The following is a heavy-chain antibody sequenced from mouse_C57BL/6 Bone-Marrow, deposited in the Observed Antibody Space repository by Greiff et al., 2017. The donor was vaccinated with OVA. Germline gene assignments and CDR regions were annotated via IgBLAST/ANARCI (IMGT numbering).Heavy chain of an antibody. CDR2: IYPGNSDT. Sequence: DVKLQESGTVLARPGASVKMSCKTSGYTFTSYWMHWVKQRPGQGLEWIGAIYPGNSDTSYNQKFKGKAKLTAVTSASTAYMELSSLTNEDSAVYYCTRSRGLQRAWFAYWGQGTLVTVSA. CDR3: TRSRGLQRAWFAY. D-gene: IGHD1-1*01. V-gene: IGHV1-5*01. CDR1: GYTFTSYW. J-gene: IGHJ3*01.